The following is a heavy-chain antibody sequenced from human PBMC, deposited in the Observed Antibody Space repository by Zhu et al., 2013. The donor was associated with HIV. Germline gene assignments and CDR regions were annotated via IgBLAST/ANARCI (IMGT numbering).Heavy chain of an antibody. J-gene: IGHJ5*02. CDR3: ARVDWGSLDP. Sequence: QVQLVQSGAEVKKPGASVKVSCKASGYTFTSYYMHWVRQAPGQGLEWMGRINPSGGSTRYAQKLQGRLTMTRDTSTSTVYMEVSSLRSEDTAVYYCARVDWGSLDPWGQGTLVTVSS. CDR1: GYTFTSYY. D-gene: IGHD3-9*01. V-gene: IGHV1-46*01. CDR2: INPSGGST.